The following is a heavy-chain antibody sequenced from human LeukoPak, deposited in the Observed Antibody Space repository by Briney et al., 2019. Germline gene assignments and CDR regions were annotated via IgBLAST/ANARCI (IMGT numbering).Heavy chain of an antibody. CDR1: GGSISSYY. CDR2: IYYSGST. D-gene: IGHD6-13*01. CDR3: ARAIEAAASSEIYYYYGMDV. Sequence: GSLRLSCTVSGGSISSYYWSWIRQPPGKGLEWIGYIYYSGSTNHNPSLKSRVTISVDTSKNQFSLKLSSVTAADTAVYYCARAIEAAASSEIYYYYGMDVWGQGTTVTVSS. J-gene: IGHJ6*02. V-gene: IGHV4-59*01.